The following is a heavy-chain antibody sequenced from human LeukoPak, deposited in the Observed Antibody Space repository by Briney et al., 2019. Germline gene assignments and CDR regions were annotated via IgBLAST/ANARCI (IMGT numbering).Heavy chain of an antibody. CDR3: AKGGLIRYFDWLHFDY. J-gene: IGHJ4*02. CDR1: GFTFSDYY. CDR2: ISSSGSTI. Sequence: GGSLRVSCAASGFTFSDYYMSWIRQAPGKGLEWVSYISSSGSTIYYADSVKGRFTISRDNAKNSLYLQMNSLRAEDTAVYYCAKGGLIRYFDWLHFDYWGQGTLVTVSS. V-gene: IGHV3-11*01. D-gene: IGHD3-9*01.